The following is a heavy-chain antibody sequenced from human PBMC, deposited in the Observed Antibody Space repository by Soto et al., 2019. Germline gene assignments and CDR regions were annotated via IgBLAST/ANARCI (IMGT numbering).Heavy chain of an antibody. CDR3: ARRDFSAGIFDY. Sequence: GESLKISCKASGYSTTTFWIAWVRQMPGKGLEWMGIIYPGDSDTRYSPSFQGQVTISADKSISTAYLQWSSLKASDSAIYYCARRDFSAGIFDYWGQGTVVTVSS. V-gene: IGHV5-51*01. D-gene: IGHD3-10*01. J-gene: IGHJ4*02. CDR1: GYSTTTFW. CDR2: IYPGDSDT.